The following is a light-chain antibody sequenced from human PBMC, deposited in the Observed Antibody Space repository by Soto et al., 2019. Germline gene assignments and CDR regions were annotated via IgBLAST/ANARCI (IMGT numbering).Light chain of an antibody. V-gene: IGLV2-23*02. CDR1: SADVGGYNL. CDR3: CSYAGRSTFV. Sequence: QSALTQPASVSGSPGQSITISCTGTSADVGGYNLVSWYQHHPGNAPRLIIFEVTKRPSGVSSRFSGSKSGNTASLTIYGLQAEYEADYSCCSYAGRSTFVFGGGTKLTVL. CDR2: EVT. J-gene: IGLJ2*01.